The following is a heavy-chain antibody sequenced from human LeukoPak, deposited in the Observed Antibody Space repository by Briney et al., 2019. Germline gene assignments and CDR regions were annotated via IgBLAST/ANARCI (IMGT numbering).Heavy chain of an antibody. CDR3: ARTPGSGSYSYYFDY. CDR2: IYYSGST. CDR1: GGSISSYY. V-gene: IGHV4-59*01. D-gene: IGHD1-26*01. Sequence: PSETLSLTCNVSGGSISSYYWSWIRQPREKGLEWIGYIYYSGSTNYNPSLKSRVTISVDTSKNQFSLKLSSVTAADTAVYYCARTPGSGSYSYYFDYWGQGTLVTVSS. J-gene: IGHJ4*02.